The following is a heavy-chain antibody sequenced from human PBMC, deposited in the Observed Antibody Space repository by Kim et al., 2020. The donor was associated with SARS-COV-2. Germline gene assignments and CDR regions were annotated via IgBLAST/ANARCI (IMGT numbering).Heavy chain of an antibody. CDR3: ATGAEWVPDY. D-gene: IGHD1-26*01. CDR1: GASVTSDY. CDR2: IHSSGRT. Sequence: SETLSLTCTGSGASVTSDYCNWLRQSPGNGLEWIGHIHSSGRTNHSPSRKSRVSISMDTSKNQFSLRLISVTAADTAVYYCATGAEWVPDYWGQGTLVTVAS. V-gene: IGHV4-59*02. J-gene: IGHJ4*02.